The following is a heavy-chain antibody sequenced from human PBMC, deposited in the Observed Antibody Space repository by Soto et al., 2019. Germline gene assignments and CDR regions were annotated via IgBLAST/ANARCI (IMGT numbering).Heavy chain of an antibody. J-gene: IGHJ6*02. CDR3: ARGLQNYDSGGNYYYGMDV. V-gene: IGHV1-8*01. CDR2: MNPNSGNT. Sequence: ASVKVSCKASGYTFTSYDINWVRQATGQGLEWMGWMNPNSGNTGYAQKFQGRVTMTRNTSISTAYMELSSLRSEDTAVYYCARGLQNYDSGGNYYYGMDVWGQGTTVTVS. D-gene: IGHD3-3*01. CDR1: GYTFTSYD.